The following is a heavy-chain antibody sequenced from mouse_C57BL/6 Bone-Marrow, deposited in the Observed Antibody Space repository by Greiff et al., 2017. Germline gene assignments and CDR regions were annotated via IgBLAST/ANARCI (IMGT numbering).Heavy chain of an antibody. Sequence: EVQRVESGPGLAKPSQTLSLTCSVTGYSITSYYWNWIRKFPGNKLEYMGYISYSGSTYYNPSLKSRISITRDTAKNQYYLQLNSVTTEDTATYYCARYYDYFFDYWGQGTTLTVSS. CDR1: GYSITSYY. V-gene: IGHV3-8*01. CDR2: ISYSGST. D-gene: IGHD2-4*01. J-gene: IGHJ2*01. CDR3: ARYYDYFFDY.